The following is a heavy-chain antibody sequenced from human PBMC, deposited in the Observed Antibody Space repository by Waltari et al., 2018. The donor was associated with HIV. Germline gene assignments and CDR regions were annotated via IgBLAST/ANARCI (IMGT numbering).Heavy chain of an antibody. CDR2: ISGSGGST. Sequence: EVQLLESGGGLVQPGGSLRLSCAASGFTFSSYAMSWVRQAPGKGLEWVSAISGSGGSTYYADSVKGRFTISRDNSKNTLYLQMNSLRAEDTAVYYCAKRVRRGDPTFDAFDIWGQGTMVTVSS. CDR3: AKRVRRGDPTFDAFDI. D-gene: IGHD2-21*02. CDR1: GFTFSSYA. V-gene: IGHV3-23*01. J-gene: IGHJ3*02.